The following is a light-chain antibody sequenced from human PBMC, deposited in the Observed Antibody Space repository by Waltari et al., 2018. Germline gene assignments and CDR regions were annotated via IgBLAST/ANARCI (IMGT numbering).Light chain of an antibody. CDR2: DDS. Sequence: SYVLTQPPSVSVAPGKTARITCGGNNIGSKSVHWYQQKPGQAPVLVIYDDSDRPSGIPERFSGSNSGNTATLTISRVEAGDEADYDCQVWDSSSDHPCVFGTGTKVTVL. V-gene: IGLV3-21*04. CDR3: QVWDSSSDHPCV. J-gene: IGLJ1*01. CDR1: NIGSKS.